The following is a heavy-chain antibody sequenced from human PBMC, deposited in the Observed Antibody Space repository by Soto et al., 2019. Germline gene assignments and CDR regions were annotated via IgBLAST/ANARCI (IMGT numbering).Heavy chain of an antibody. V-gene: IGHV3-11*01. J-gene: IGHJ4*02. CDR3: ATVSRSSNFNY. CDR2: ITSSRSTI. Sequence: QVELVESGGGLVKPGGSLRLSCAASGLSFSDYYMSWIRQAPGKGLEWIAYITSSRSTIYYADSVKGRFTISRNDAKNSLYLQLDSSRAEDTALYYCATVSRSSNFNYWGQGTLVTVSS. CDR1: GLSFSDYY.